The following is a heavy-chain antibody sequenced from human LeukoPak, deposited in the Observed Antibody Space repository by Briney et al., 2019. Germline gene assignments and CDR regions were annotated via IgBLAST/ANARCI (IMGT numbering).Heavy chain of an antibody. D-gene: IGHD1-14*01. CDR3: ARGTFVPTRYYYYYYYMDV. J-gene: IGHJ6*03. CDR1: GYTFTSYD. V-gene: IGHV1-8*03. CDR2: MNPNSGNT. Sequence: ASVKVSCKASGYTFTSYDINWVRQATGQGLEWMGWMNPNSGNTGYAQKFQGRVTITRNTSISTAYMELSSLRSDDTAVYYCARGTFVPTRYYYYYYYMDVWGKGTTVTVSS.